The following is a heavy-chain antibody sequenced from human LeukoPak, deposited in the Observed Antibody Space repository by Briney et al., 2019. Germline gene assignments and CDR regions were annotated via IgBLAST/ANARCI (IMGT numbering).Heavy chain of an antibody. J-gene: IGHJ4*02. Sequence: SETLSLTCTVSGDSISSYYWSWIRPPPGKGLEWIGYIYHSGSTNYNPSLKSRVTISADTSKDQFSLKLASATAADTAVYYCATGYSSTWYYFDYWGQGTLVTVSS. CDR1: GDSISSYY. CDR3: ATGYSSTWYYFDY. CDR2: IYHSGST. D-gene: IGHD6-13*01. V-gene: IGHV4-59*01.